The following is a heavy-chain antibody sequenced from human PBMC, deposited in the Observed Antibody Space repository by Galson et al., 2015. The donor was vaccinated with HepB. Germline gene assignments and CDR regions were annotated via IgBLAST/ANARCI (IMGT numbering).Heavy chain of an antibody. D-gene: IGHD1-1*01. Sequence: SETLSLTCTVSGGSISSYYWSWIRQPPGKGLEWIGYIYYSGSTNYNPSLKSRVTISVDTSKNQFSLKLSSVTAADTAVYYCARETTGFSHGMDVWGQGTTVTVSS. J-gene: IGHJ6*02. CDR2: IYYSGST. CDR1: GGSISSYY. V-gene: IGHV4-59*01. CDR3: ARETTGFSHGMDV.